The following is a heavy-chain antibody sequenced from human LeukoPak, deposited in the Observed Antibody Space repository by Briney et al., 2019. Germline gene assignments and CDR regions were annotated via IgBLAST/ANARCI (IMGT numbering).Heavy chain of an antibody. CDR3: ARAGIAAAALDY. J-gene: IGHJ4*02. Sequence: SESRSLTCAVYGGSFSGYYWSWIRQPPGKGLERIGEINHSGSTNYNTPLKSRVTISVDTSKNQFSLKLSSVNAADTAVYYCARAGIAAAALDYWGQGTLVTVSS. D-gene: IGHD6-13*01. V-gene: IGHV4-34*01. CDR2: INHSGST. CDR1: GGSFSGYY.